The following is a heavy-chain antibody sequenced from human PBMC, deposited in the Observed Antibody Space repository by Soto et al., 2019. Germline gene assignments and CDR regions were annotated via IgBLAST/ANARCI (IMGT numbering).Heavy chain of an antibody. Sequence: SETLSLTCTVSGDSINNYDHFWTWIRRKPGEGLEWIGYVYYSGATYYSPSLKTRVSISLHKSQNLFSLQLTSVTAADSAVYYCATTNGAYSYDSVSWGQGTLVPVYS. CDR2: VYYSGAT. V-gene: IGHV4-30-4*01. CDR3: ATTNGAYSYDSVS. D-gene: IGHD3-22*01. J-gene: IGHJ5*02. CDR1: GDSINNYDHF.